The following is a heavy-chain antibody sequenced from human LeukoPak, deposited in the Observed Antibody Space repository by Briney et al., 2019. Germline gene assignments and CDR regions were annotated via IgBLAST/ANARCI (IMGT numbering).Heavy chain of an antibody. J-gene: IGHJ6*02. V-gene: IGHV3-7*03. D-gene: IGHD3-16*01. CDR3: ARGGGLNV. CDR2: INHNGNVN. Sequence: GGSLRLSCAASGFTFSSYWMNWARQAPGKGLEWVASINHNGNVNYYVDSVKGRFTISRDNAKNSLYLRMSNLRAEDTAVYFCARGGGLNVWGQGATVTVSS. CDR1: GFTFSSYW.